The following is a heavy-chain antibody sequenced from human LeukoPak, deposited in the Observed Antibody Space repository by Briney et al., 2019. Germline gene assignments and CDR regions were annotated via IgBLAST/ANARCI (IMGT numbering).Heavy chain of an antibody. V-gene: IGHV3-30*18. Sequence: GGSLRLSCAASGFTFSSYGMHWVRQAPGKGLEWVAVISYDGSNKYYADSVKGRFTISRDNSKNTLYLQMNSLRAEDTAVYYCAKAGVTRGYFDYWGQGTLVTVSS. CDR3: AKAGVTRGYFDY. CDR1: GFTFSSYG. J-gene: IGHJ4*02. CDR2: ISYDGSNK. D-gene: IGHD2-21*02.